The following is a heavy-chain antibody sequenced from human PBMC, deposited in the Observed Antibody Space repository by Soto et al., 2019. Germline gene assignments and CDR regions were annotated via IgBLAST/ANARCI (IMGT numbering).Heavy chain of an antibody. CDR3: ARAPYSNGWYRFDL. D-gene: IGHD6-19*01. Sequence: QLVESGGGLVQHGGSLRLSCEASGFTFSGYWMSWVRQAPGKGLEWVADIKHDGSVQYYVDSVKGRFTISRDNAKKLLYLQMNGLRAEDTALYYCARAPYSNGWYRFDLWGQGTLVTVSS. CDR1: GFTFSGYW. CDR2: IKHDGSVQ. J-gene: IGHJ4*02. V-gene: IGHV3-7*03.